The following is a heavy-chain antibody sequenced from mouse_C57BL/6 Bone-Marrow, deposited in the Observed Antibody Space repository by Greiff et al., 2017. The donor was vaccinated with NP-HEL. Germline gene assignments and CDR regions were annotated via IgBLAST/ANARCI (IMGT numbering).Heavy chain of an antibody. CDR1: GFTFSSYT. D-gene: IGHD2-1*01. V-gene: IGHV5-9*01. J-gene: IGHJ2*01. CDR3: AIYYGNFDY. CDR2: ISGGGGNT. Sequence: EVKVVESGGGLVKPGGSLKLSCAASGFTFSSYTMSWVRQTPEKRLEWVATISGGGGNTYYPDSVKGRFTISRDNAKNTLYLQMSSLRSEDTALYYCAIYYGNFDYWGQGTTLTVSS.